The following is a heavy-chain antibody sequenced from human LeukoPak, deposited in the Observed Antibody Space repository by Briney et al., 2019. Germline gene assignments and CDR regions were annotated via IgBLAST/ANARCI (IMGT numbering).Heavy chain of an antibody. CDR1: GFTFSSYG. CDR2: ISYDGSNK. J-gene: IGHJ3*02. CDR3: AKDQGDGYNWGAFDI. Sequence: GGSLRLSCAASGFTFSSYGMHWVRQAPGKGLERVAVISYDGSNKYYADSVKGRFTISRDNSKNTLYLQMNSLRAEDTAVYYCAKDQGDGYNWGAFDIWGQGTMVTVSS. D-gene: IGHD5-24*01. V-gene: IGHV3-30*18.